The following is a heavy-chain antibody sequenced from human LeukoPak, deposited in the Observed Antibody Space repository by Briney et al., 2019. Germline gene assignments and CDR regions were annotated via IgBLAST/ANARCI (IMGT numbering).Heavy chain of an antibody. D-gene: IGHD3-3*01. CDR3: AREIRGYYAAY. CDR1: GVNFRGGW. Sequence: GGSLRLSCAVSGVNFRGGWMAWVRQAPGKGLDWVALISYDGSFQSYADSVKGRFTISRDSSTNTVSLQMNSLRDEDTAMYYCAREIRGYYAAYWGQGILVTVSS. J-gene: IGHJ4*02. CDR2: ISYDGSFQ. V-gene: IGHV3-30*03.